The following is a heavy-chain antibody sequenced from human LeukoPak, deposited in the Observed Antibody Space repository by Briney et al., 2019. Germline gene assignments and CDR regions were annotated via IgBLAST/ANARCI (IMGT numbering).Heavy chain of an antibody. CDR1: GFTSSSYW. Sequence: GGPLRLPRAAPGFTSSSYWMGWVRQAQGKGLACMANINENGRNKYYVDSVKGRFTISRDNAKNSLYLQMDSLRAEDMALYYCARERGSKHYDFWGQGTLVTVSS. V-gene: IGHV3-7*01. CDR3: ARERGSKHYDF. D-gene: IGHD3-16*01. CDR2: INENGRNK. J-gene: IGHJ4*02.